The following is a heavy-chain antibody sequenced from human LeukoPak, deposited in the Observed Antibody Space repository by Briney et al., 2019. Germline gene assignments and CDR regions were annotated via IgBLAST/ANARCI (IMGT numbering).Heavy chain of an antibody. CDR2: INSDGSST. V-gene: IGHV3-74*01. CDR1: GFTFSTYG. D-gene: IGHD3-22*01. Sequence: GGSLRLSCAASGFTFSTYGMHWVRQAPGKGLVWVSRINSDGSSTSYADSVKGRFTISRDNAKNTLYLQMNSLRAEDTAVYYCAREGADYYDSSGYYPSWYFDLWGRGTLVTVSS. J-gene: IGHJ2*01. CDR3: AREGADYYDSSGYYPSWYFDL.